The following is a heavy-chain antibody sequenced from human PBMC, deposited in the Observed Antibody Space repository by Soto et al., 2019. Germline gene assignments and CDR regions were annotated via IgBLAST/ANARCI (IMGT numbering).Heavy chain of an antibody. CDR1: GASINSGGYY. CDR3: ARGNAWEVLLAC. V-gene: IGHV4-31*03. Sequence: SETLSLTCTVSGASINSGGYYWSWIRQLPGKGLEWIGYIYFSGSTYYNPSLESRVTISLDTSQNQFSLKLRSVTAADTAVYYCARGNAWEVLLACWGQGTLVTVSS. J-gene: IGHJ4*02. D-gene: IGHD1-26*01. CDR2: IYFSGST.